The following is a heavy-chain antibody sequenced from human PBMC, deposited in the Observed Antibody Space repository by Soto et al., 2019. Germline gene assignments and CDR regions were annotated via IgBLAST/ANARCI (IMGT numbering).Heavy chain of an antibody. D-gene: IGHD3-3*01. J-gene: IGHJ3*02. V-gene: IGHV3-74*01. CDR3: ARARRDESWSGYTNAFDI. Sequence: EVQLVESGGGLVQPGGSLRLSCVASGFSFSSSWMHWVRQAPGKGLVWVSRINSEGSRIDYADSVKGRFTISRDNAKNTLDLQMNSLRAEDTAVYYCARARRDESWSGYTNAFDIWGQGAMVSVSS. CDR2: INSEGSRI. CDR1: GFSFSSSW.